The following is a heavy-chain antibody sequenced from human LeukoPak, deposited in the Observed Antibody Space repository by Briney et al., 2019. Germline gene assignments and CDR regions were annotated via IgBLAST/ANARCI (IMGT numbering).Heavy chain of an antibody. CDR3: ARDGNAL. J-gene: IGHJ4*02. CDR1: GGSFRGYY. D-gene: IGHD1-1*01. V-gene: IGHV4-34*01. CDR2: INHSGST. Sequence: SETLSLTCAVYGGSFRGYYWSWIRQPPGKGLEWIGEINHSGSTNYNPSLKSRVTISVDTSKNQFSLKLSSVTAADTAVYYCARDGNALWGQGTLVTVSS.